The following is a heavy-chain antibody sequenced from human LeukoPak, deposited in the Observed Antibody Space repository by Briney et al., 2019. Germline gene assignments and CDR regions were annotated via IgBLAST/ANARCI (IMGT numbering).Heavy chain of an antibody. V-gene: IGHV3-9*03. D-gene: IGHD4-23*01. CDR1: GFTFDDYA. Sequence: GXSLRLSCAASGFTFDDYAMHWVRHAPGKGLEWVSGISWNSGSIGYADSVKGRFTISRDNAKNSLYLQMNSLRAEDMALYYCARDTDDYGGNSNAFDIWGQGTMVTVSS. J-gene: IGHJ3*02. CDR2: ISWNSGSI. CDR3: ARDTDDYGGNSNAFDI.